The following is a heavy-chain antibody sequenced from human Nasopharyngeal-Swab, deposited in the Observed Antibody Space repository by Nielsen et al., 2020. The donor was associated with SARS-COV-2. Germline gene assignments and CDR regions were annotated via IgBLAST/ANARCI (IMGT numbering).Heavy chain of an antibody. CDR1: GGSISSYY. CDR2: IYYSGST. CDR3: ARGGNYDFWSGYYPNSYYYYYGMDV. Sequence: SETLSLTCTVSGGSISSYYWSWIRQPPGKGLEWIGYIYYSGSTNYNPSLKSRVTISVDTSKNQFSPKLSSVTAADTAVYYCARGGNYDFWSGYYPNSYYYYYGMDVWGQGTTVTVSS. V-gene: IGHV4-59*01. D-gene: IGHD3-3*01. J-gene: IGHJ6*02.